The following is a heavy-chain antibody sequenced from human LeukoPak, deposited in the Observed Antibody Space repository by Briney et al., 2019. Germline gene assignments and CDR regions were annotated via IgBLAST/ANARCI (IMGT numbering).Heavy chain of an antibody. D-gene: IGHD3-16*02. Sequence: GGSLRLSCAASGFTFSSYWMHWVRQAPGKGLEWVSGINWNGGSTGYADSVKGRFTISRDNAKNSLYLQMNSLRAEDTALYHCARGSRADYVWGSYRPNWFDPWGQGTLVTVSS. J-gene: IGHJ5*02. V-gene: IGHV3-20*01. CDR1: GFTFSSYW. CDR3: ARGSRADYVWGSYRPNWFDP. CDR2: INWNGGST.